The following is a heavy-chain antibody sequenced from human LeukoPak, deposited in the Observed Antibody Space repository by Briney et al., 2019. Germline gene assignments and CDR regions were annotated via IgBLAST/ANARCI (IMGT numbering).Heavy chain of an antibody. J-gene: IGHJ4*02. CDR1: GFTFSVYA. Sequence: GGSLRLSCAASGFTFSVYAMSWVRQAPGKGLEWVSTISASGGSTYYADSVKGRFTISRDNSKNTLYLQMNSLRAEDTALYYCAAGSSSSKLLFDYWGQGTLVTVSS. D-gene: IGHD6-13*01. CDR3: AAGSSSSKLLFDY. CDR2: ISASGGST. V-gene: IGHV3-23*01.